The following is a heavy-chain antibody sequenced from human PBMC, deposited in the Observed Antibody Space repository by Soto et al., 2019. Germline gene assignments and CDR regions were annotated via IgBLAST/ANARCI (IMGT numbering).Heavy chain of an antibody. Sequence: EVQLLESGGGFVQPGGSLRLSCAASGFTFSSYAMSWVRQVPGKGMEWVSGISGSGSSAYYGDSVQGRFTISRDNYKNTLYLDMNSLRVDDTAVYYCAKKVLIVPAGPSDRFDPWGQGTLDTVSP. V-gene: IGHV3-23*01. CDR1: GFTFSSYA. D-gene: IGHD2-2*01. CDR2: ISGSGSSA. J-gene: IGHJ5*02. CDR3: AKKVLIVPAGPSDRFDP.